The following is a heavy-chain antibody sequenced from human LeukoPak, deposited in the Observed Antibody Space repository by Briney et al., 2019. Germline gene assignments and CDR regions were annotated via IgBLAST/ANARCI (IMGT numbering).Heavy chain of an antibody. V-gene: IGHV1-8*01. CDR2: MNPNSGNT. D-gene: IGHD5-12*01. Sequence: EASVKVSCKASGGTFTSYDINWVRQATGQGLEWMGWMNPNSGNTGYAQKFQGRVTMTRNTSISTAYMELSSLRSEDTAVYYCARGGVYSGYDPYFANWFDPWGQGTLVTVSS. J-gene: IGHJ5*02. CDR1: GGTFTSYD. CDR3: ARGGVYSGYDPYFANWFDP.